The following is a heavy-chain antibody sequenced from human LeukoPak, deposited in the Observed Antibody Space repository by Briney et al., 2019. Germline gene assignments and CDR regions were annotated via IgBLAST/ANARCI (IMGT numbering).Heavy chain of an antibody. V-gene: IGHV3-23*01. CDR3: AKAASNSWYYFDY. Sequence: GGSLRLSCAASGFTFSSYAMSWVRQAPGKGLEWVSAISGSDYSTYYADSVKGRFTISRDNSKNTLYLQMSSLRAEDTAVYHCAKAASNSWYYFDYWGQRTRDTLSS. CDR1: GFTFSSYA. D-gene: IGHD6-13*01. CDR2: ISGSDYST. J-gene: IGHJ4*02.